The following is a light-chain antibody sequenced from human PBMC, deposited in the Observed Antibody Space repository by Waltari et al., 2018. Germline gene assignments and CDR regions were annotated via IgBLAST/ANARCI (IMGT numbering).Light chain of an antibody. J-gene: IGLJ2*01. CDR1: NIGSKG. CDR3: QVWGSSTDHVV. CDR2: GDS. V-gene: IGLV3-21*03. Sequence: SYVLTQSPSVSVAPGKTARITCGGNNIGSKGVHWYQQKPGQAPVLVVYGDSDRPSGIPERFSGSNSGNTATLTISRVEAGDEADYYCQVWGSSTDHVVFGGGTKLTVL.